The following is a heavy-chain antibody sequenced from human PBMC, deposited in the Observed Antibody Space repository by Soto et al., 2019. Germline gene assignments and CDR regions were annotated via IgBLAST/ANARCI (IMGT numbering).Heavy chain of an antibody. CDR3: ARHYDSSGYNFDY. V-gene: IGHV4-31*03. J-gene: IGHJ4*02. CDR2: IYYSGST. CDR1: GGSISSGGYY. Sequence: QVQLQESGPGLVKPSQTLSLTCTVSGGSISSGGYYWSWIRQHPGKGLEWIGYIYYSGSTYYNPSPKSRITISVETSKNQFSLKLSSVTAADTAVYYCARHYDSSGYNFDYWGQGTLVTVSS. D-gene: IGHD3-22*01.